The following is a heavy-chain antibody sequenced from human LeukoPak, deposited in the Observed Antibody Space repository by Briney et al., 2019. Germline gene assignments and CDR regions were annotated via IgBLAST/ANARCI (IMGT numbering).Heavy chain of an antibody. V-gene: IGHV4-4*07. D-gene: IGHD3-22*01. CDR1: GGSITGYY. CDR3: AREEFLHEIDSSGYFVY. CDR2: VYSSGVG. Sequence: SETLSLTCTVSGGSITGYYWNWIRQPAGQGLEWLGRVYSSGVGNYNPSLTSRVTMSVDTSRNQFSLKLISLTAADTAVYYCAREEFLHEIDSSGYFVYWGQGTLVTVSS. J-gene: IGHJ4*02.